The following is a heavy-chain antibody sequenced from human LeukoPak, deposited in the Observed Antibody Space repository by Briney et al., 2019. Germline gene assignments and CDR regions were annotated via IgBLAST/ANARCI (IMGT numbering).Heavy chain of an antibody. Sequence: TGGSLRLSCAASGFNFSAYWMHWVRQTPGKGLVWVSGINSDGTNSNHADSVKGRFTISRDNAKNMLFLDMISLRAEDTAVYYCTRDFPSGYWGQGILVTVSS. V-gene: IGHV3-74*01. CDR1: GFNFSAYW. CDR2: INSDGTNS. CDR3: TRDFPSGY. D-gene: IGHD6-25*01. J-gene: IGHJ4*02.